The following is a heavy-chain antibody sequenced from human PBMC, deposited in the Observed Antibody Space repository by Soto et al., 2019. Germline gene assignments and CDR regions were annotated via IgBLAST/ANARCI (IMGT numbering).Heavy chain of an antibody. J-gene: IGHJ4*02. V-gene: IGHV1-8*01. Sequence: QVQLVQSGAEVKKPGASVKVSCKASGYTFTSYDINWVRQATGQGLEWMGWMNPNSGNTGYAQKFQGRVTMTRNTSISTAYMELSSLRSEDTAVYYCARGFGSVRAGLYFDDYFDYWGQGTLVTVSS. CDR1: GYTFTSYD. D-gene: IGHD3-9*01. CDR2: MNPNSGNT. CDR3: ARGFGSVRAGLYFDDYFDY.